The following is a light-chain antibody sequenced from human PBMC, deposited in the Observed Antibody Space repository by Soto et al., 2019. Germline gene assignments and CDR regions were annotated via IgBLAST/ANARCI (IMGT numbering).Light chain of an antibody. J-gene: IGKJ5*01. CDR3: QQAASFPIT. Sequence: IRLTQSASSVSASVGDSVTITCRASQRFXTWLVWYQQKPGKAPNVLXYTASSLQSGGPSRLSGSGSGTDFTLTINGLQPEYFATYYCQQAASFPITFGQGTRLEIK. CDR1: QRFXTW. V-gene: IGKV1-12*01. CDR2: TAS.